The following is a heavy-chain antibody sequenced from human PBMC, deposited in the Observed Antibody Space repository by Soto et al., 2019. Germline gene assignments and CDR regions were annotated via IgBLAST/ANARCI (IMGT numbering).Heavy chain of an antibody. V-gene: IGHV3-53*02. CDR3: ARTNSILGAPFQD. Sequence: EVELVETGGGLIQPGGSLRLSCAVSGFTVSSNSMSWVRQAPGKGLEWVSLIYADGGTYYGASVKGRFTISRASSKNTVSLQTTRLRADDTAVYYCARTNSILGAPFQDWGQATVVTVPS. CDR2: IYADGGT. CDR1: GFTVSSNS. J-gene: IGHJ1*01. D-gene: IGHD2-8*01.